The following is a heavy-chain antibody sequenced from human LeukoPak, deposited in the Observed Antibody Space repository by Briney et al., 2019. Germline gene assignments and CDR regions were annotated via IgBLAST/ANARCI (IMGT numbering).Heavy chain of an antibody. J-gene: IGHJ4*02. CDR1: GGSISSSSYY. D-gene: IGHD3-10*01. V-gene: IGHV4-39*07. Sequence: PSETLSLTCTVSGGSISSSSYYWVWIRQPPGKGLEWIGSIYYSGSTYYNQSLKSRVTISVDTSKNQFSLNLSSVTAADTAVYYCARERRYYYGSGSYYDYFDYWGQGTLVTVSS. CDR2: IYYSGST. CDR3: ARERRYYYGSGSYYDYFDY.